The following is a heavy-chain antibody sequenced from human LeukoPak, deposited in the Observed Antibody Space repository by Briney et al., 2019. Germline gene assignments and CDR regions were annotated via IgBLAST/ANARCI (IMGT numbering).Heavy chain of an antibody. CDR2: ISGSGGST. Sequence: PGGSLSLFCAASGFTFSSYAMSGVRQAPGKGLEWVSAISGSGGSTHYADAVKGRFTISRDNSKNTLYLQMNRLRAEDTAVYYCAKFDSSSFYFDYWGQGTLVTASS. CDR1: GFTFSSYA. CDR3: AKFDSSSFYFDY. J-gene: IGHJ4*02. D-gene: IGHD6-6*01. V-gene: IGHV3-23*01.